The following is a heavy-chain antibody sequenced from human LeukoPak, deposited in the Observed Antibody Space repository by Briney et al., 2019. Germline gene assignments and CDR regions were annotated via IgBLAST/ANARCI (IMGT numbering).Heavy chain of an antibody. CDR2: IIPIFGTA. J-gene: IGHJ4*02. D-gene: IGHD3-22*01. V-gene: IGHV1-69*13. CDR1: GGTFSSYA. CDR3: ARDRTPYYYDSSGYYFDY. Sequence: SVKVSCKASGGTFSSYAISWVRQAPGQGREWMGGIIPIFGTANYAQKFQGRVTITADESTSTAYMELSSLRFEDTAVYYCARDRTPYYYDSSGYYFDYWGQGTLVTVSS.